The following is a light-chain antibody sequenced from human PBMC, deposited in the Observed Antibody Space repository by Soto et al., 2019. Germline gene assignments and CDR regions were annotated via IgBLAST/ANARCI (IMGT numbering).Light chain of an antibody. J-gene: IGLJ1*01. CDR1: SSNIGAGYA. Sequence: QSVLTQPPSVSGAPGQRVTISCTGSSSNIGAGYAVPWYQQLPGTGPKLLIYDNTIRPSGVPDRFSGSRSGTSASLAITGLQAEDEADYYCQSHDNSLSGFYVFGTGTKLTVL. CDR3: QSHDNSLSGFYV. CDR2: DNT. V-gene: IGLV1-40*01.